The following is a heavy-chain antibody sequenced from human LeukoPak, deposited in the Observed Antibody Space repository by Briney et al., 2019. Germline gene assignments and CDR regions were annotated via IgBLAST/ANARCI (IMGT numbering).Heavy chain of an antibody. J-gene: IGHJ5*02. Sequence: GGSLRLSCAASGFTFSSYAMSWVRQAPGKGLEWVAVISYDGSNKYYADSVKGRFTIPRDNSRNTLYVQMNSLRAEDTAVYYCAKGGSWSGDPWGQGTLVTVSS. CDR1: GFTFSSYA. D-gene: IGHD3-3*01. CDR2: ISYDGSNK. V-gene: IGHV3-30*18. CDR3: AKGGSWSGDP.